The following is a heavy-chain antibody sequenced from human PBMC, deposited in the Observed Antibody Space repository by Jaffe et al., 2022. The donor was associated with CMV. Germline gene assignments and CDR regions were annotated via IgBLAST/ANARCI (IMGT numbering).Heavy chain of an antibody. D-gene: IGHD6-13*01. CDR2: INAGNGNT. V-gene: IGHV1-3*01. CDR1: GYTFTSYA. Sequence: QVQLVQSGAEVKKPGASVKVSCKASGYTFTSYAMHWVRQAPGQRLEWMGWINAGNGNTKYSQKFQGRVTITRDTSASTAYMELSSLRSEDTAVYYCARGAAAAGTLWDLDYWGQGTLVTVSS. CDR3: ARGAAAAGTLWDLDY. J-gene: IGHJ4*02.